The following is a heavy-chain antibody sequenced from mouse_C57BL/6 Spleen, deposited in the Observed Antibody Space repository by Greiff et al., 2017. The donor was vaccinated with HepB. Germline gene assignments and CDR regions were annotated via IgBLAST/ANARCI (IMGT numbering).Heavy chain of an antibody. V-gene: IGHV1-82*01. CDR3: ASWGTTVVATKDAMDY. J-gene: IGHJ4*01. CDR2: IYPGDGDT. D-gene: IGHD1-1*01. Sequence: VKLQESGPELVKPGASVKISCKASGYAFSSSWMNWVKQRPGKGLEWIGRIYPGDGDTNYNGKFKGKATLTADKSSSTAYMQLSSLTSEDSAVYFCASWGTTVVATKDAMDYWGQGTSVTVSS. CDR1: GYAFSSSW.